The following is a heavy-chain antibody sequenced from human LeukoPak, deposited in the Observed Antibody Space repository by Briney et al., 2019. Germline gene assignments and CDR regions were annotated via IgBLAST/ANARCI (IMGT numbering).Heavy chain of an antibody. CDR1: GYSISSGYY. V-gene: IGHV4-38-2*01. CDR2: IYHTEST. CDR3: AANSVWWNC. D-gene: IGHD6-19*01. Sequence: PSETLSLTCAVSGYSISSGYYWGWIRQPPGKGLEWIGSIYHTESTYYNPSLKSRVTISVDTSKNQFSLKLNSVTAADTAMYYCAANSVWWNCWGQGTLVTVSS. J-gene: IGHJ4*02.